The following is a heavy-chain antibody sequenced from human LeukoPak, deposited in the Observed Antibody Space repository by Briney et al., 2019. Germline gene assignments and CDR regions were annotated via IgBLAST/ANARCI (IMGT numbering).Heavy chain of an antibody. J-gene: IGHJ4*02. Sequence: SETLSLTCTVSGGSITSSTYYWGWIRQPPGKGLEWIGSIYYSGSTCYNPSLKSRVTISVDTSKNQFSLKVSSVTAADTAVYYCVRQNLLVATSNPTFDYWGQGTLVTVSS. CDR3: VRQNLLVATSNPTFDY. CDR1: GGSITSSTYY. V-gene: IGHV4-39*01. D-gene: IGHD5-12*01. CDR2: IYYSGST.